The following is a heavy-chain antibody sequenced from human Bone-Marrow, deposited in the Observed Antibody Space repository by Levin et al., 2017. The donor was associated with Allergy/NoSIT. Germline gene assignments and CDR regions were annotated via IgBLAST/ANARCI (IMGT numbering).Heavy chain of an antibody. CDR3: ARGEPRHSSAPFDH. CDR2: INYSVQT. Sequence: PSETLSLTCTVSNGSIRSYYWTWIRQPPGKGLEWIGFINYSVQTNYNPSLKSRVTISVEMSKSQFSLRLSSVTAADTAVYYCARGEPRHSSAPFDHWGQGVLVTVSS. V-gene: IGHV4-59*01. D-gene: IGHD6-19*01. J-gene: IGHJ4*02. CDR1: NGSIRSYY.